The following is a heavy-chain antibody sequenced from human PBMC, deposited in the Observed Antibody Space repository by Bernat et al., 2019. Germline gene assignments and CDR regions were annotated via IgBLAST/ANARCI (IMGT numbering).Heavy chain of an antibody. V-gene: IGHV3-23*04. CDR3: ANGRFSYSSSYA. CDR1: GFTFSNYI. Sequence: EVQLVESGGGLVQPGGSLRLSCAASGFTFSNYIMSWVRQTPGKGLEWVSGMSGSGGSTNYADSVKGRFTISRDNSKNTLYPQMNSLRAEDTAVYYCANGRFSYSSSYAWGKGTMVTVSS. D-gene: IGHD6-6*01. CDR2: MSGSGGST. J-gene: IGHJ5*02.